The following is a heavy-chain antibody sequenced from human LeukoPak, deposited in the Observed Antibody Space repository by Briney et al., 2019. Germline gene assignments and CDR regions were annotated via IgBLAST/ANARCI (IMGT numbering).Heavy chain of an antibody. CDR1: GYTFTTYY. D-gene: IGHD1-14*01. CDR2: VNPSAGST. Sequence: ASVKVSFKASGYTFTTYYMHWVRQAPGQGLEWMGIVNPSAGSTVYAQKFQGRVTMTRDTSTSTVYMELSSLRSEDTAMYYCARDLASWQFNLDYWGQGALVTVSS. CDR3: ARDLASWQFNLDY. V-gene: IGHV1-46*01. J-gene: IGHJ4*02.